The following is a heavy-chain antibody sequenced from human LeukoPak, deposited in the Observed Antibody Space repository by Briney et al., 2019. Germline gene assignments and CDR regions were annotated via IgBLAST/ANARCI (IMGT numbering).Heavy chain of an antibody. CDR1: GFSFSDEY. V-gene: IGHV3-11*03. J-gene: IGHJ4*02. D-gene: IGHD6-19*01. CDR2: ISASGSYT. Sequence: PRGSLRLSCAASGFSFSDEYMSWIRQAPGQGLEWISYISASGSYTNYADSVKGRFTISRDNAKNSLYLQMNSLRAEDTAVYYCGRSRGAGPGAHFDVWGQGTLVTVSS. CDR3: GRSRGAGPGAHFDV.